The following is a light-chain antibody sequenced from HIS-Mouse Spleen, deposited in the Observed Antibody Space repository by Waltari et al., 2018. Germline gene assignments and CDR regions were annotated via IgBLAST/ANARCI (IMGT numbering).Light chain of an antibody. CDR1: TVPKKH. Sequence: SYELTQPPSVSVSPGQTARITCSGATVPKKHAYGYQQKSGQAPVLVIYEDSKRPSGIPERFSGSSSGTMATLTISGAQVEDEADYYCYSTDSSGNHRVFGGGTKLTVL. V-gene: IGLV3-10*01. CDR3: YSTDSSGNHRV. CDR2: EDS. J-gene: IGLJ2*01.